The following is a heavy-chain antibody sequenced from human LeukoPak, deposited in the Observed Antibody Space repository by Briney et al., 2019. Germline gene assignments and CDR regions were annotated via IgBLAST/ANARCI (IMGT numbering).Heavy chain of an antibody. V-gene: IGHV3-23*01. J-gene: IGHJ4*02. Sequence: GGSLRLSCAASGFTFSTYWMGWVRQAPGKGLEWVSAISGSGGSTYYADSVKGRFTISRDNSKNTLYLQMNSLRAEDTAVYYCAKARVTGTFDYWGQGTLVTVSS. D-gene: IGHD2-21*02. CDR3: AKARVTGTFDY. CDR2: ISGSGGST. CDR1: GFTFSTYW.